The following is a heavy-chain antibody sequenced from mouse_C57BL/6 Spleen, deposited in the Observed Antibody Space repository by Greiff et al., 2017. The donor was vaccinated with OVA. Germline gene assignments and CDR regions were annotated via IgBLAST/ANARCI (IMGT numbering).Heavy chain of an antibody. V-gene: IGHV1-18*01. J-gene: IGHJ4*01. Sequence: EVQLKQSGPELVKPGASVKIPCKASGYTFTDYNMDWVKQINGKSLEWIGDINPNNGGTIYNQKFKGKATLTVDKTSSTAYMELRSLTSEDTAVYYCARYVNYESAMDYWGQGPSVTVSS. CDR2: INPNNGGT. CDR1: GYTFTDYN. CDR3: ARYVNYESAMDY. D-gene: IGHD2-1*01.